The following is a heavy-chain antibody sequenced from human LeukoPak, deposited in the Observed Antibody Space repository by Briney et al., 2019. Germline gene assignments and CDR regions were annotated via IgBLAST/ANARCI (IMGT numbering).Heavy chain of an antibody. CDR1: GFSFGDYA. CDR2: IQAKAYGGAT. Sequence: GRSLRLSCSTSGFSFGDYAMSWVRQAPGKGLEWVGCIQAKAYGGATKYAASVNGRFSISRDDSQSIANLQMNDLKTEDTAVYYSTRAPHPRCSSSGCYLDYWGQGTLVTVSS. V-gene: IGHV3-49*04. J-gene: IGHJ4*02. CDR3: TRAPHPRCSSSGCYLDY. D-gene: IGHD2-2*01.